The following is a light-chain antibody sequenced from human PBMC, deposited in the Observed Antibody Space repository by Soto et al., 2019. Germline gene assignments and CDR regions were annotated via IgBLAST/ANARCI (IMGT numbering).Light chain of an antibody. CDR1: QSLSSNY. CDR2: DAV. Sequence: IVLTQSPGTLSLSPGDRATLSCRASQSLSSNYLAWYQQKSGQAPRLLIYDAVNRATCITYRFSGSGSGTDFNLTISRLDPEAAAVYYCQQYDRSPGTFGQGTKVAIK. V-gene: IGKV3-20*01. CDR3: QQYDRSPGT. J-gene: IGKJ1*01.